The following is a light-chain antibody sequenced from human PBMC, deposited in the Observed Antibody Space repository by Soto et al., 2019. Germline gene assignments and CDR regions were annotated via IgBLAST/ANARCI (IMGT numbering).Light chain of an antibody. V-gene: IGKV3-20*01. CDR1: QSVSSDY. CDR2: GAS. J-gene: IGKJ1*01. CDR3: QQYGSAPRP. Sequence: IVLTQSPGTLSLSPGERATLSCRASQSVSSDYLVWFQQKPGQAPRLRIYGASSRAIGIPDRFSGSGYGTHFTVTISILGHEDVAVYYCQQYGSAPRPFGQGPKVELK.